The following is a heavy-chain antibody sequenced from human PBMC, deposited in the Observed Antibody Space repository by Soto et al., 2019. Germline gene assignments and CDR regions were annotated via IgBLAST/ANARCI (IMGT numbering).Heavy chain of an antibody. CDR2: IYHGLSI. J-gene: IGHJ4*02. CDR1: SGSFIGYY. Sequence: SETLSLTCAVYSGSFIGYYCSLIRQPPWKGLEWIGEIYHGLSIVYNPSLKSRVTISGDSSKNQFSLKLSSVTAADTAVYYCARHGGYYFDYWGQGTLVTVSS. CDR3: ARHGGYYFDY. D-gene: IGHD3-16*01. V-gene: IGHV4-34*01.